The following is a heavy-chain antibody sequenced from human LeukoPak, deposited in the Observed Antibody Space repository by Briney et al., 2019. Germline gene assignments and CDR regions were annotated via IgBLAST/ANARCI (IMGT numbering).Heavy chain of an antibody. CDR1: GRSISSYY. D-gene: IGHD4-17*01. V-gene: IGHV4-59*01. Sequence: SETLSLTCTVSGRSISSYYWSWIRQPPGKGLAWIGNNHYSGNTNYNPSLKSRVTISVDTSKKQFSLKLSSVTAADTAVYYCARALYGDDTLGMDVWGQGTTVTVSS. CDR3: ARALYGDDTLGMDV. CDR2: NHYSGNT. J-gene: IGHJ6*02.